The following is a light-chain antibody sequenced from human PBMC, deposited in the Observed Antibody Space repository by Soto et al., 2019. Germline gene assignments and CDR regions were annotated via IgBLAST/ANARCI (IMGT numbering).Light chain of an antibody. Sequence: QSVLAQPASVSGSPGQSITISCTGTSSDVGAYNSVSWYQQHPHKAPQVIIYKGSQRPSGVSNRFSGSTSGNAASLTISGLQAADEADDFCCSSSPESTYVFGTGTKLTVL. CDR3: CSSSPESTYV. V-gene: IGLV2-23*01. CDR1: SSDVGAYNS. CDR2: KGS. J-gene: IGLJ1*01.